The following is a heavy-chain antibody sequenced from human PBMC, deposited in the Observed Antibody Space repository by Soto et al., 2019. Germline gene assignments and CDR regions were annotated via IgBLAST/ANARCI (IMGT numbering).Heavy chain of an antibody. J-gene: IGHJ4*02. CDR1: GFTFDDYA. V-gene: IGHV3-9*01. Sequence: EVQLVESGGGLVQPGRSLRLSCAASGFTFDDYAMHWVRQAPGKGLEWVXXXXXNSGSIGYADSVKGRFTISRDNAKNSLYXXXXXXXXXXXXXXXXXXXXXXXXXXXXXXXXSGFDYWGQGTLVTVSS. D-gene: IGHD3-10*01. CDR2: XXXNSGSI. CDR3: XXXXXXXXXXXXXXXXSGFDY.